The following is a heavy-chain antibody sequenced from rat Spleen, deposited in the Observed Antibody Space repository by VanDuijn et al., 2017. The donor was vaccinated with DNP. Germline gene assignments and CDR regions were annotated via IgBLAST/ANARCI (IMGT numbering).Heavy chain of an antibody. D-gene: IGHD1-6*01. CDR3: TRDSGVLYYGFDY. CDR1: GYSITSGY. J-gene: IGHJ2*01. Sequence: EVQLQESGPGLVKPSQSLSLTCSVTGYSITSGYRWSWIRKFPGRKMEWIGYISYSGSTGYNPSLKSRISITRDTSKNQFFLQLNSVTTEDTAIYFCTRDSGVLYYGFDYWGQGVMVTVSS. CDR2: ISYSGST. V-gene: IGHV3-1*01.